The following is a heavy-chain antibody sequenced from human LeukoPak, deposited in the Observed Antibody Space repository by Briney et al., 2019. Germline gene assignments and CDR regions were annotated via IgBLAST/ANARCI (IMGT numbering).Heavy chain of an antibody. CDR1: GYTFTSYY. CDR2: INPSGGST. J-gene: IGHJ3*02. V-gene: IGHV1-46*01. CDR3: ARDSSGYYNRVRAFDI. Sequence: ASVKVSCKASGYTFTSYYVHWVRQAPGQGLEWMGIINPSGGSTSYAQKFQGRVTMTRDMSTSTVYMELSSLRSEDTAVYYCARDSSGYYNRVRAFDIWGQGTMVTVSS. D-gene: IGHD3-22*01.